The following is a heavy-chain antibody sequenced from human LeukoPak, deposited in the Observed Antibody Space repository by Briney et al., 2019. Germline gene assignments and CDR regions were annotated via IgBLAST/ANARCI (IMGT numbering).Heavy chain of an antibody. CDR1: GFFFNTYW. J-gene: IGHJ4*02. CDR2: INSDGSKT. Sequence: GGSLRLSCAASGFFFNTYWMHWVRQAPGKGLVWVSRINSDGSKTSHADSVKGRFTISRDNAKNTLYLQMNGLRAEDTAVYYCAREGSLEYYFDSWGRGTLVTVSS. V-gene: IGHV3-74*01. D-gene: IGHD3-10*01. CDR3: AREGSLEYYFDS.